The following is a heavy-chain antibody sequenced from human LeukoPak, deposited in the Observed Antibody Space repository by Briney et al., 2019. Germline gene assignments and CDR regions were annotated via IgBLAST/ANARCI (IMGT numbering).Heavy chain of an antibody. CDR2: IWYDGSNK. J-gene: IGHJ4*02. CDR3: AREGATFNIDY. V-gene: IGHV3-33*01. CDR1: GFTFGSYG. D-gene: IGHD1-26*01. Sequence: PGGSLRLSCAASGFTFGSYGMHWVRQAPGKGLEWVAVIWYDGSNKYYADSVKGRFTISRDNSKNTLYLQMNSLRAEDTAVYCCAREGATFNIDYWGQGTLVTVSS.